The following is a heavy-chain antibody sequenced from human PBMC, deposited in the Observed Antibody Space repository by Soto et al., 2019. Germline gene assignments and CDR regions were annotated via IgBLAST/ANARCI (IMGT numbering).Heavy chain of an antibody. D-gene: IGHD6-6*01. CDR1: GFTFSSYA. J-gene: IGHJ4*02. CDR3: AKAPSPYSSSGPGVVY. CDR2: ISGSGGST. Sequence: PGGSLRLSCAASGFTFSSYAMSWVRQAPGKGLEWVSVISGSGGSTYYADSAKGRFTISRDNSKNTLYLQMNSLRAEDTAVYYCAKAPSPYSSSGPGVVYWGQGTLVTVSS. V-gene: IGHV3-23*01.